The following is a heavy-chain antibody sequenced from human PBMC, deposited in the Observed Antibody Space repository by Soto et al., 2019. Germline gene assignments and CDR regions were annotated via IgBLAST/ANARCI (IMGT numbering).Heavy chain of an antibody. V-gene: IGHV4-61*01. CDR3: ARVISSGWPYYFDY. CDR2: IYYSGST. Sequence: SETLSLTCTVSGGSVSSGSYYWSWIRQPPGKGLEWIGYIYYSGSTNYNPSLKSRVTISVDTSKNQFSLKLSSVTTADTAVYYCARVISSGWPYYFDYWGQGTLVTVSS. D-gene: IGHD6-19*01. CDR1: GGSVSSGSYY. J-gene: IGHJ4*02.